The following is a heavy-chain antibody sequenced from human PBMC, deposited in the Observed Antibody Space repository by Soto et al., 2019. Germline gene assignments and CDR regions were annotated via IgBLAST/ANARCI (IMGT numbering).Heavy chain of an antibody. CDR1: GGTFSSYA. V-gene: IGHV1-69*12. J-gene: IGHJ6*02. CDR2: IIPIFGTA. D-gene: IGHD6-13*01. Sequence: QVQLVQSGAEVKKPGSSVKVSCKASGGTFSSYAISWVRQAPGQGLEWMGGIIPIFGTANYAQKFQGRVTITADESTSTANRGLSSLRSEDTAVYYCARAGYIAAAGAYYYYGMDVWGQGTTVTVSS. CDR3: ARAGYIAAAGAYYYYGMDV.